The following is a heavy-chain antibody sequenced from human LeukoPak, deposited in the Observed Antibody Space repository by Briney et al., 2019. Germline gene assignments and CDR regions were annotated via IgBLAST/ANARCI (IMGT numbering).Heavy chain of an antibody. V-gene: IGHV3-11*04. CDR2: ISSSGSTI. D-gene: IGHD3-22*01. Sequence: GGSLRLSCAASGFTFSDYYMSWIRQAPGKGLEWVSYISSSGSTIYYADSVKGRITISRDNSKNTLYLQMNSLRAEDTAVYYCAKSFLLYYYDSSGYSYFDYWGQGTLVTVSS. CDR3: AKSFLLYYYDSSGYSYFDY. CDR1: GFTFSDYY. J-gene: IGHJ4*02.